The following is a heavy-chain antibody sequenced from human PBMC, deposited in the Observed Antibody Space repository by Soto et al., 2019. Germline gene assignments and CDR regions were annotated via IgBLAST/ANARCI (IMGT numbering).Heavy chain of an antibody. J-gene: IGHJ4*02. Sequence: GGSLRLSCAGSGFPLSRYAVNWVRQAPGKGLEWVSGISGSGSSTYYTASVEGRFTVSRDNDGNTVHLQMNSLTADDTAVYFCAKDTDTDRPRGSRLASWGQGTPVTVSS. CDR2: ISGSGSST. CDR1: GFPLSRYA. V-gene: IGHV3-23*01. CDR3: AKDTDTDRPRGSRLAS. D-gene: IGHD6-13*01.